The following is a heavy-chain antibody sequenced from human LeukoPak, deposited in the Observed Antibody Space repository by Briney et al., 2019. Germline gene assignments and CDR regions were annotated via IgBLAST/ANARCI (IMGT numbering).Heavy chain of an antibody. CDR3: ARMMTPRLYYDSSGYYYGAFDI. V-gene: IGHV1-18*01. CDR1: GYTFTNYG. D-gene: IGHD3-22*01. Sequence: ASVKVSCKASGYTFTNYGISWVRQAPEQGLEWMGWISAYNSYTNYAQKLQGRVTMTTDTSTSTAYMELRSLRSDDTAVYYCARMMTPRLYYDSSGYYYGAFDIWGQGTMVTVSS. CDR2: ISAYNSYT. J-gene: IGHJ3*02.